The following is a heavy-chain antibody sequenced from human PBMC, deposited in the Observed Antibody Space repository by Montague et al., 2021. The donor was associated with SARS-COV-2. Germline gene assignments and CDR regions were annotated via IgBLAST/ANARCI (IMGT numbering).Heavy chain of an antibody. V-gene: IGHV4-34*01. Sequence: SETLSLTCAVSGGSFSGYYWSWIRQPPGKGLEWIGEINHSGSTNYNPSLKSRVTISVDTSKNQFSMKLSSVTAADTAVDYCARARRILLWFVELFPGGYYYGGDDWGQGTTVTVSS. CDR3: ARARRILLWFVELFPGGYYYGGDD. J-gene: IGHJ6*02. CDR1: GGSFSGYY. CDR2: INHSGST. D-gene: IGHD3-10*01.